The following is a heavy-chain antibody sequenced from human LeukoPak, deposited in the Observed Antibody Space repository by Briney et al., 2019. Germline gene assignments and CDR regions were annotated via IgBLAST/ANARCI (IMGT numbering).Heavy chain of an antibody. D-gene: IGHD2-8*01. CDR1: GYSFTSYW. J-gene: IGHJ4*02. Sequence: GESLKISCQGSGYSFTSYWIGWVRQMPGKGLEWMGLIYPGNSDTRYSPSFQGQVTISADKSISTAYLQWSSLKASDTAMYYCARRRAMAGTYYFDFWGQGTLVTVSS. CDR3: ARRRAMAGTYYFDF. CDR2: IYPGNSDT. V-gene: IGHV5-51*01.